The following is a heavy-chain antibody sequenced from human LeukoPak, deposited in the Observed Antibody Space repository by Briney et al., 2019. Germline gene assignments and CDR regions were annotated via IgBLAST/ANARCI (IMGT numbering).Heavy chain of an antibody. D-gene: IGHD1-26*01. CDR3: ARVHNEGSHCVY. V-gene: IGHV1-69*13. CDR2: IIPIFGTA. CDR1: GGTFSSYA. J-gene: IGHJ4*02. Sequence: SVKLSCKASGGTFSSYAISWVRQAPGQGLEWMGGIIPIFGTANYAQKFQGRVAITADESTSTAYMELRSLRSDDTAVYYCARVHNEGSHCVYWGQGTLVTVSS.